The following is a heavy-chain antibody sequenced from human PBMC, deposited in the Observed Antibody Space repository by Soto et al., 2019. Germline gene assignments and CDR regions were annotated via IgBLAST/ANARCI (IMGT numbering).Heavy chain of an antibody. V-gene: IGHV4-39*07. D-gene: IGHD2-21*02. J-gene: IGHJ6*02. CDR2: IYYSGST. Sequence: PSGTLSLTFTVSGGSITSGTCYWGWIRQPPGKGLEWIGSIYYSGSTYYNPSLKSRVTMSVDTSKNQFSLKLNSVTAADTAVYYCARDLWGYCGTDCYPLDVWGQGTTVTVSS. CDR1: GGSITSGTCY. CDR3: ARDLWGYCGTDCYPLDV.